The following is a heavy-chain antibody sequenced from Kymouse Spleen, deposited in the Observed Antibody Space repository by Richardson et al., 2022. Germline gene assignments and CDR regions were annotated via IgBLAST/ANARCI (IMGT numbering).Heavy chain of an antibody. CDR1: GYTFTSYA. CDR2: INAGNGNT. J-gene: IGHJ5*02. V-gene: IGHV1-3*01. CDR3: AKV*QQLVRLVRP. D-gene: IGHD6-13*01. Sequence: QVQLVQSGAEVKKPGASVKVSCKASGYTFTSYAMHWVRQAPGQRLEWMGWINAGNGNTKYSQKFQGRVTITRDTSASTAYMELSSLRSEDTAVYYCAKV*QQLVRLVRPLGPGNPGHRLL.